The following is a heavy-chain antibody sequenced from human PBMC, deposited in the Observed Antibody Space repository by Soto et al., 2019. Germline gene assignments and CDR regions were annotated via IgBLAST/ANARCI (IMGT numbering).Heavy chain of an antibody. D-gene: IGHD3-16*02. J-gene: IGHJ4*02. CDR1: GFTFSSYA. Sequence: PGGSLRLSCAASGFTFSSYAMSWVRQAPGKGLEWVSAISGSGGSTYYADSVKGRFTISRDNSKNTLYLQMNSLRAEDTAVYYCAKDKVITFGGVIVSCYFDYWGQGTLVTVSS. CDR3: AKDKVITFGGVIVSCYFDY. V-gene: IGHV3-23*01. CDR2: ISGSGGST.